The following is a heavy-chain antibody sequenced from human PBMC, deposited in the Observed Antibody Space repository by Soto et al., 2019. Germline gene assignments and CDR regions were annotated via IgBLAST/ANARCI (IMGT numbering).Heavy chain of an antibody. CDR1: GFTFSSYS. CDR2: ISSSSSTT. J-gene: IGHJ4*02. CDR3: ARVLRGYSGFEDYFDY. V-gene: IGHV3-48*01. D-gene: IGHD5-12*01. Sequence: GVSLRLSCAASGFTFSSYSMNWVRQAPGKGLEWVSYISSSSSTTYYPGSVQGRFTISRENAKNSLYLQMNSLRAGDTAVYYCARVLRGYSGFEDYFDYWGQGALVTVSS.